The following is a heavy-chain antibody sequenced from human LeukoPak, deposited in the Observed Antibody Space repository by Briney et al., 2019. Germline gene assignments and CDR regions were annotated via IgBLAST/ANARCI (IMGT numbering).Heavy chain of an antibody. J-gene: IGHJ4*02. CDR2: IYSGGST. CDR3: ARESLAYCGGDCYSDYFDY. Sequence: GGSLRLSCAASGFTFSSYSMNWVRQAPGKGLEWVSVIYSGGSTYYADSVKGRFTISRDNSKNTLYLQMSSLRAEDTAVYYCARESLAYCGGDCYSDYFDYWGQGTLVTVSS. D-gene: IGHD2-21*02. CDR1: GFTFSSYS. V-gene: IGHV3-53*01.